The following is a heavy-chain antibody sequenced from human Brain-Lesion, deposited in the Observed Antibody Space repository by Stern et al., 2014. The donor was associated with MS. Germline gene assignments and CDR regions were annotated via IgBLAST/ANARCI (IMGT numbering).Heavy chain of an antibody. J-gene: IGHJ6*02. CDR3: ARGRVVPGFQYYATDV. CDR1: GGSISSGGYY. D-gene: IGHD2-2*01. Sequence: VQLVESGPGLVKPSQTLSLSCTVSGGSISSGGYYWSWIRQPAGKGLEWIGRIFNSGRTSYNPSHKSRVTITIDPSKNQFSLRLNPMTAADTAVYYCARGRVVPGFQYYATDVWGQGTTVIVSS. CDR2: IFNSGRT. V-gene: IGHV4-61*02.